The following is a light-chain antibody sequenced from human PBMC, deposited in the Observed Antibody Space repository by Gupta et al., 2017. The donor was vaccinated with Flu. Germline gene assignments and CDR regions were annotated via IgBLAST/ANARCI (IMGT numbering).Light chain of an antibody. CDR3: QQYYSYPLT. CDR1: QGISSY. Sequence: QSPSSFSASTGDRVTITCRASQGISSYLAWYQQKPGKAPKLLIYAASTLQSGVPSRFSGSGSGTDFTLTISCLQSEDFATYYCQQYYSYPLTFGGGTKVEIK. J-gene: IGKJ4*01. V-gene: IGKV1-8*01. CDR2: AAS.